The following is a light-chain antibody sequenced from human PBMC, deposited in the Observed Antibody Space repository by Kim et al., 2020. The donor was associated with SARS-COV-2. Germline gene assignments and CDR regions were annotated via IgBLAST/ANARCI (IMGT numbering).Light chain of an antibody. CDR2: DAS. CDR1: QSVSSY. CDR3: QQRSNWPPGAYT. Sequence: EIVLTQSPATLSLSPGERATLSSRASQSVSSYLAWYQQKPGQAPRLLIYDASNRATGIPARFSGSGSGTDFTLTISSLEPEDFAVYYCQQRSNWPPGAYTFGQGTKLEI. J-gene: IGKJ2*01. V-gene: IGKV3-11*01.